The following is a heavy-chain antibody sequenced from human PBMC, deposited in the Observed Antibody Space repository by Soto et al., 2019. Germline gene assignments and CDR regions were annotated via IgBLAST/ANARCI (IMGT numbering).Heavy chain of an antibody. CDR3: ARGGGGGPFDF. CDR2: ISTKSRYT. D-gene: IGHD2-21*01. CDR1: GFIFSAYY. Sequence: PGGSLRLSFTASGFIFSAYYMTWIRQAPGQGLEWISYISTKSRYTYYADSVKGRFPISRDKAKNSLYLQINSLRSDDTAVYYCARGGGGGPFDFWGKGP. J-gene: IGHJ4*02. V-gene: IGHV3-11*06.